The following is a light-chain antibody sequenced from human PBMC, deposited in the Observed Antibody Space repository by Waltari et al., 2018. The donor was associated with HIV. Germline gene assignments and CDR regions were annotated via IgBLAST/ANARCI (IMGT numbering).Light chain of an antibody. CDR2: WAS. Sequence: DIVMTQSPDSLAVSLGERATINCKSSLNISYHSINENFLAWYQQKPGQPPKLLLYWASARKPGVPDRFVGSGSGTDFTLTINSLQAEDVALYYCQQYYSSRTTFGQGTKVEIK. J-gene: IGKJ1*01. CDR1: LNISYHSINENF. V-gene: IGKV4-1*01. CDR3: QQYYSSRTT.